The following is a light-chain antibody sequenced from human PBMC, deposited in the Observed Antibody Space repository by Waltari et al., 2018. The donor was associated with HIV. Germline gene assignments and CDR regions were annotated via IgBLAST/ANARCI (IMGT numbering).Light chain of an antibody. J-gene: IGLJ2*01. CDR2: SNN. V-gene: IGLV1-44*01. CDR3: ASWEDSLHGPV. CDR1: SSNIGNNP. Sequence: QSVLTQPPSASGTPGQRVTISCSGSSSNIGNNPVEWYQQLPGTAPKLLIYSNNQRPSGAPDGSAGAKSGTSASLASGGVQSDDEADYYCASWEDSLHGPVFGGGTKLTVL.